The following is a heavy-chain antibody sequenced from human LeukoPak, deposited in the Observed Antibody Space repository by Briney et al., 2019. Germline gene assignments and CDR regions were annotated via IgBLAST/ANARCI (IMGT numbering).Heavy chain of an antibody. V-gene: IGHV3-23*01. Sequence: GGSLRLSCAASGFTLSSYAMTWVRQAPGKGLEWVSVVTGSGGSTYYADSVKGRFTISRDNSKNTLYLQMNSLRAEDTALYYCARERVGSDYYGLDVWGQGTTVSVSS. CDR2: VTGSGGST. J-gene: IGHJ6*02. CDR3: ARERVGSDYYGLDV. D-gene: IGHD6-25*01. CDR1: GFTLSSYA.